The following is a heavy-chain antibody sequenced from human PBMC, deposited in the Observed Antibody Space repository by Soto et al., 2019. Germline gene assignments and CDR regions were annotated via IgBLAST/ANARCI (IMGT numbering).Heavy chain of an antibody. V-gene: IGHV1-18*01. CDR2: ISAYNGNT. D-gene: IGHD3-9*01. CDR1: GYTFTSYG. CDR3: ARNDILTGYSPCDY. J-gene: IGHJ4*02. Sequence: ASVKVSCKASGYTFTSYGISWVRQAPGQGLEWMGWISAYNGNTNYAQKLQGRVTMTTDTSTGTAYMELRSLRSDDTAVYYCARNDILTGYSPCDYWGQGTLVTVSS.